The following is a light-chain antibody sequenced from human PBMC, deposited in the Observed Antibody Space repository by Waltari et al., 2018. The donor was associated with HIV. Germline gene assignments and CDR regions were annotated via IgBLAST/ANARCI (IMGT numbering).Light chain of an antibody. Sequence: EVVLTQSPGTLSLSPGERATLSCRASQSVSGSLFVWYQQKPGQSPRLLIYGASSRATGIPDRFSGSGSGTDSTLTISRLEPEDFAVYYCQHYGNSLWTFGPGTKVEIK. CDR2: GAS. CDR3: QHYGNSLWT. CDR1: QSVSGSL. J-gene: IGKJ1*01. V-gene: IGKV3-20*01.